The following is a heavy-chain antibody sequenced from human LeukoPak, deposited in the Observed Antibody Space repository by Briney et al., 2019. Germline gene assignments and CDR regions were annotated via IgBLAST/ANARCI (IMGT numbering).Heavy chain of an antibody. D-gene: IGHD3-22*01. V-gene: IGHV2-70*11. Sequence: RESGPALVKPTQTLTLTCTFSGFSLNTRGMCVSWIRQPPGKALEWLARIDWDDDKYYSTSLKTRLTISKDTSKNHVVLTMTNMDPVDTATYYCARNPHGSSGYYALDHWGQGTLVTVSS. CDR1: GFSLNTRGMC. J-gene: IGHJ4*02. CDR3: ARNPHGSSGYYALDH. CDR2: IDWDDDK.